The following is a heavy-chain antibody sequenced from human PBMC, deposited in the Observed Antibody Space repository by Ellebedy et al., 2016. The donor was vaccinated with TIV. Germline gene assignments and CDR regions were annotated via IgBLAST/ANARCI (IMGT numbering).Heavy chain of an antibody. J-gene: IGHJ6*02. CDR1: GFTFSSYS. V-gene: IGHV3-21*04. CDR2: ISSSSSYI. Sequence: GESLKISCAASGFTFSSYSMNWVRQAPGKGLEWVSSISSSSSYIYYADSVKGRFTISRDNSKNALYLQMNSLRDEDTAIYYCAKAGGDTVMVDYYAMDVWGQGTTVTVSS. CDR3: AKAGGDTVMVDYYAMDV. D-gene: IGHD5-18*01.